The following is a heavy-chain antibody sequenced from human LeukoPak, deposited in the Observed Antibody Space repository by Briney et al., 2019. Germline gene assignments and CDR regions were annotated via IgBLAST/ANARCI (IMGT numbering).Heavy chain of an antibody. CDR3: ASRYCSGGSCYFDY. J-gene: IGHJ4*02. Sequence: GGSLRLSCAASGFTFSDYYMSWIRQAPGKGLEWVSYISSSGSTIYYADSVKGRFTISRDKAKNSLYLQMNSLRAEDTAVYYCASRYCSGGSCYFDYWGQGTLVTVSS. CDR2: ISSSGSTI. V-gene: IGHV3-11*04. D-gene: IGHD2-15*01. CDR1: GFTFSDYY.